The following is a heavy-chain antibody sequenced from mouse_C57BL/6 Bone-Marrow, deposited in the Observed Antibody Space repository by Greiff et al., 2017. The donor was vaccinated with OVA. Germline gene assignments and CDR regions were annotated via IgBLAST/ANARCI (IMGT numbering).Heavy chain of an antibody. CDR1: GYSFTGYY. Sequence: VQLQQSGPELVKPGASVKISCKASGYSFTGYYMNWVKQSPEKSLEWIGEINPSTGGTTYNQKFKAKATLTVDKSSSTAYMQLKSLTSEDSAVYYCALDYAHYYAMDYWGQGTSVTVSS. V-gene: IGHV1-42*01. D-gene: IGHD2-4*01. J-gene: IGHJ4*01. CDR3: ALDYAHYYAMDY. CDR2: INPSTGGT.